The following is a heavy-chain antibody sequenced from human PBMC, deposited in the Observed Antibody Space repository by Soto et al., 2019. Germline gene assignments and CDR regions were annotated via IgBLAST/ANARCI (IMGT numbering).Heavy chain of an antibody. CDR1: GYTFTSYG. V-gene: IGHV1-18*01. J-gene: IGHJ6*02. Sequence: ASVNVSCKASGYTFTSYGISWVRQAPGQGLEWMGWISAYNGNTNYAQKLQGRVTMTTDTSTSTAYMELRSLRSDETAVYYCARRGVGGYYDFWSGYYNGYYYGMDVWGQGTTVTVSS. CDR3: ARRGVGGYYDFWSGYYNGYYYGMDV. D-gene: IGHD3-3*01. CDR2: ISAYNGNT.